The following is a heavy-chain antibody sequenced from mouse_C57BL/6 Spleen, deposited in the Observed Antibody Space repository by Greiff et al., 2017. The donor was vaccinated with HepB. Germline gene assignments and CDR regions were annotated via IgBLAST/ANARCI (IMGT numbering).Heavy chain of an antibody. J-gene: IGHJ1*03. D-gene: IGHD1-1*01. V-gene: IGHV5-16*01. CDR1: GFTFSDYY. CDR2: INYDGSST. CDR3: ARDSTVVANWYFDV. Sequence: EVQRVESEGGLVQPGSSMKLSCTASGFTFSDYYMAWVRQVPEKGLEWVANINYDGSSTYYLDSLKSRFIISRDNAKNILYLQMSSLKSEDTATYYCARDSTVVANWYFDVGGTGTTVTVSS.